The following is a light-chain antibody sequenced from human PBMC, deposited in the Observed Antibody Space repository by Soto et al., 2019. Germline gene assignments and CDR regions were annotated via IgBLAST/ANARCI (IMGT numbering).Light chain of an antibody. Sequence: DIQMTQSPSSLSASVGDRVSITCRASQSLITYLNWYHQKPGKPPDLLIYGASSLQSGVTSRFTGSGSGTDFTLTITDLQPEDFATYYCQQNYSIPITFGQGTRLEIK. CDR1: QSLITY. CDR3: QQNYSIPIT. CDR2: GAS. J-gene: IGKJ5*01. V-gene: IGKV1-39*01.